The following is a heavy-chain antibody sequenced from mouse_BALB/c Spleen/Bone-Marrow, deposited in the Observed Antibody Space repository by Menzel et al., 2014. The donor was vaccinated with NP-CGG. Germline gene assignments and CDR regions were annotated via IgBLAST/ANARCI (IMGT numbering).Heavy chain of an antibody. CDR2: INSNGGST. J-gene: IGHJ3*01. V-gene: IGHV5-6-3*01. CDR3: GRDNYYDYDVFAY. Sequence: EVQVVESGGGLVQPGGSLKISCAASGFTFSSYGMSWVRQTPDKRLDLVATINSNGGSTYYPDSVKGRFTISRDNAKNTLCLQMSRLKSEDTAMYYCGRDNYYDYDVFAYWGQGTLVTVSA. D-gene: IGHD2-4*01. CDR1: GFTFSSYG.